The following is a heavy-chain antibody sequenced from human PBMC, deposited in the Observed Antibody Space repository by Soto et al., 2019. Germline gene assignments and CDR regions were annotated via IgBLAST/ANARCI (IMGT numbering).Heavy chain of an antibody. CDR2: IYHSGST. D-gene: IGHD6-19*01. CDR3: PRQAKGWYWG. V-gene: IGHV4-4*02. J-gene: IGHJ4*02. Sequence: QVQLQESGPGLVKPSGTLSLTCAVSGGSISSSNWWTWVRQPPGKGLEWIGEIYHSGSTNYNPSHKGRVTKPEENPKNQSSLKLSSVTAADTALYYCPRQAKGWYWGWGQETLVPVSS. CDR1: GGSISSSNW.